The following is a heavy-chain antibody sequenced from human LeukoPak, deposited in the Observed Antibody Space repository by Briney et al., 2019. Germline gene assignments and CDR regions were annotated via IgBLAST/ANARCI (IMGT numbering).Heavy chain of an antibody. CDR3: AREGIAAAGTSD. V-gene: IGHV4-30-2*01. CDR2: IYHSGST. Sequence: SQTLSLTCAVSGGSISSGGYSWSWIRQPPGKGLEWIGYIYHSGSTYYNPSLKSRVTISVDRSKNQFSLKLSSVTAADTAVYYCAREGIAAAGTSDWGHGTLVTVSS. D-gene: IGHD6-13*01. CDR1: GGSISSGGYS. J-gene: IGHJ4*01.